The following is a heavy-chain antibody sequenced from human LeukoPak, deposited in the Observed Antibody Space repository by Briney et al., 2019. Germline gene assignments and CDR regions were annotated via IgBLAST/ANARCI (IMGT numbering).Heavy chain of an antibody. CDR2: INPSGGST. J-gene: IGHJ4*02. V-gene: IGHV1-46*01. D-gene: IGHD1-26*01. CDR1: GYTFTSYY. CDR3: ARVRIGRGSSMLAEDGLYYFDF. Sequence: ASVKVSCKASGYTFTSYYMHWVRQAPGQGLEWMGIINPSGGSTSYAQKFQGRVTMTRDMSTSTVYMELSSLRSDDTAMYYCARVRIGRGSSMLAEDGLYYFDFWGQGTLVSVSS.